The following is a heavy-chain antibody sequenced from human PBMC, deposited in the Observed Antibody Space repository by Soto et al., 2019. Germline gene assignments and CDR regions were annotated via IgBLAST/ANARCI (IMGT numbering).Heavy chain of an antibody. CDR1: GGTFSSYA. V-gene: IGHV1-69*12. CDR2: IIPIFGTA. J-gene: IGHJ6*02. D-gene: IGHD3-16*01. Sequence: QVQLVQSGAEVKKPGSSVKVSCKASGGTFSSYAINWVRQAPGQGLEWMGGIIPIFGTADYAQKFQGRVTITADQSTSTAYMELSTLRSEDTAVYYCAQCLLGVNYYYGMDVWGQGTTVTVSS. CDR3: AQCLLGVNYYYGMDV.